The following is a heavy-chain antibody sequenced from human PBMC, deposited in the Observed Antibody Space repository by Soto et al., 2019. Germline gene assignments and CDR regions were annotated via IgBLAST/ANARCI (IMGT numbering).Heavy chain of an antibody. CDR2: IYYSGST. V-gene: IGHV4-39*01. CDR1: GGSISSSSYY. Sequence: SETLSLTCTVSGGSISSSSYYWGWIRQPPGKGLEWIGSIYYSGSTYYNPSLKSRVTISVDTSKNQFSLKLRSVTAADTAVYFCARGTPSPLIVRSSRGPWFNPWGQGTLVT. D-gene: IGHD2-15*01. CDR3: ARGTPSPLIVRSSRGPWFNP. J-gene: IGHJ5*02.